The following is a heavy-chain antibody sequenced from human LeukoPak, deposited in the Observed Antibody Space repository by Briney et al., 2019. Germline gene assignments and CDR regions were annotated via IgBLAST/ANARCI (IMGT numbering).Heavy chain of an antibody. CDR3: AREWTHIGDIVLVPAEDY. CDR1: GFTLSSYW. D-gene: IGHD2-2*01. V-gene: IGHV3-7*01. Sequence: GGSLRLSCAASGFTLSSYWMNWVRQAPGEGLEWVANIKQDGSEKYYVDSVKGRFTISRDNAKNSLYLQMNSLRAEDTAVYYFAREWTHIGDIVLVPAEDYWGQGTLVTVSS. J-gene: IGHJ4*02. CDR2: IKQDGSEK.